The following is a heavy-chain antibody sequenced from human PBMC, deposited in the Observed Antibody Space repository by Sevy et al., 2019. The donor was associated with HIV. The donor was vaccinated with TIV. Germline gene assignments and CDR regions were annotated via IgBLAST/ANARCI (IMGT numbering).Heavy chain of an antibody. CDR1: GGSISSYY. Sequence: SETLSLTCTVSGGSISSYYWSWIRQPPGKGLEWIGYIYYSGSTNYNPSLKSRVTISVDTSKNQFSLKLSSVTAADTAVYYYARDLLDTGAFDIWGQGTMVTVSS. CDR2: IYYSGST. D-gene: IGHD5-18*01. J-gene: IGHJ3*02. CDR3: ARDLLDTGAFDI. V-gene: IGHV4-59*01.